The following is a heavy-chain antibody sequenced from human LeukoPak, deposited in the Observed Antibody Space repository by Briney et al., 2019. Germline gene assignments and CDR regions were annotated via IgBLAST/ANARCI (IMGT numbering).Heavy chain of an antibody. J-gene: IGHJ4*02. CDR3: ARTRDFWNGYFDY. CDR1: GGSTTSGTYY. Sequence: SQTLSLTCDVSGGSTTSGTYYWSWIRQPPGKGLEWIGYILHSGSTYQNPSLKSRVPISVDTSKSQFSLKLSSVTSADTGVYYCARTRDFWNGYFDYWGQGTLVTVSS. D-gene: IGHD3-3*01. V-gene: IGHV4-30-2*01. CDR2: ILHSGST.